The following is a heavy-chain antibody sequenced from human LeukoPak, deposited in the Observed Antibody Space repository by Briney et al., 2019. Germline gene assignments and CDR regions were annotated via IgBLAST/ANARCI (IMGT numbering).Heavy chain of an antibody. V-gene: IGHV4-34*01. CDR2: INHSGSA. Sequence: PSETLSLTCAVSGGSFSGYYWSWMRQPPGKGLEWIGEINHSGSANYNPSLERRVTISINTYKNQFSLKLNSVTAADTAVYYCARGPYYFGSGSDYKRNGYAYWGQGTLVTVSS. J-gene: IGHJ4*02. D-gene: IGHD3-10*01. CDR1: GGSFSGYY. CDR3: ARGPYYFGSGSDYKRNGYAY.